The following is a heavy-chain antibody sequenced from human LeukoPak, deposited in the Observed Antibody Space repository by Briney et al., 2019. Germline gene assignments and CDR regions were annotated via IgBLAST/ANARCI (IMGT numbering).Heavy chain of an antibody. CDR2: ISDRGGST. Sequence: GGSLRLSCAVSGITLSNYGMSWVRQAPGKGLEWVAGISDRGGSTNYADSVKGRFTVSRDNPKNTLWLQMNSLRAEDTAVYYCAKGDSTSRTSIDYWGQGTQVTVSS. D-gene: IGHD6-13*01. J-gene: IGHJ4*02. CDR1: GITLSNYG. V-gene: IGHV3-23*01. CDR3: AKGDSTSRTSIDY.